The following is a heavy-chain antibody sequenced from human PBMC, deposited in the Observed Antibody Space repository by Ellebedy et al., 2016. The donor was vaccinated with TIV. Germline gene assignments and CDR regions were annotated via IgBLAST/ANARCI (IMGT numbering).Heavy chain of an antibody. J-gene: IGHJ4*02. Sequence: PGGSLRLSCAASGFTFSSYAMSWVRQAPGKGLEWVSTISNTGSRTYYADSVEGRFIISRDNSKKKLYLQMTSLRAEKTAVYYCAKGRGGGSDSSAPRYYFDYWGLGTLVTVSS. D-gene: IGHD3-22*01. CDR1: GFTFSSYA. CDR3: AKGRGGGSDSSAPRYYFDY. CDR2: ISNTGSRT. V-gene: IGHV3-23*01.